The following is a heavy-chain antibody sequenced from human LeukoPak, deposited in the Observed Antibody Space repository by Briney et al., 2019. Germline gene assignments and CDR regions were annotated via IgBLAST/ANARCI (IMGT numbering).Heavy chain of an antibody. J-gene: IGHJ4*02. V-gene: IGHV3-48*04. CDR1: GFSFSTYS. CDR3: ARAALYYDFWSGTPYYFDY. CDR2: ISSAGDII. D-gene: IGHD3-3*01. Sequence: GGSLRLSCAASGFSFSTYSMHWVRQAPGKGLEWLSYISSAGDIIYYADSVKGRFTISRDNAKNSLYLQMNSLRAEDTAVYYCARAALYYDFWSGTPYYFDYWGQGTLVTVSS.